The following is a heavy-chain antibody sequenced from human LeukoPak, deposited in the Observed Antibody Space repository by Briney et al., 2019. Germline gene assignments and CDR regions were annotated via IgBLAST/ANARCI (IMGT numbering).Heavy chain of an antibody. D-gene: IGHD3-16*01. V-gene: IGHV3-7*01. CDR2: IKQDGSEK. Sequence: PGGSLRLSCTASGFTFGDYAMSWVRQAPGKGLEWVANIKQDGSEKYYVASVKGRFTVSRDNAKNSLYLQMSSLRAEDTAVYHCARRAYGAFGIWGQGTMVTVAS. J-gene: IGHJ3*02. CDR3: ARRAYGAFGI. CDR1: GFTFGDYA.